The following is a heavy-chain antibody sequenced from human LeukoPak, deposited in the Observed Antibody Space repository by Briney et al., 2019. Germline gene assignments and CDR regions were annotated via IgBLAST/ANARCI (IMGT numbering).Heavy chain of an antibody. V-gene: IGHV3-53*01. CDR2: IYSGGST. J-gene: IGHJ4*02. CDR1: GFTVSSNY. D-gene: IGHD3-22*01. CDR3: AAAYYYDSSGYYYVTY. Sequence: GGSLRLSCAASGFTVSSNYMSWVRQAPGKGLEWVSVIYSGGSTYYADSVKGRFTIFRDNSKNTLYLQMNSLRAEDTAVYYCAAAYYYDSSGYYYVTYWGQGTLVTVSS.